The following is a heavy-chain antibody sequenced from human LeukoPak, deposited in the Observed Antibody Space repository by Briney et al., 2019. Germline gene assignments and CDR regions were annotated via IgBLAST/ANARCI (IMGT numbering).Heavy chain of an antibody. CDR3: ARDKYSSSWYYYFDY. V-gene: IGHV4-31*03. Sequence: SETLSLTCTVSGGSISSGGYYWSWIRQPPGKGLEWIGYIYYSGSTYYNPSLKSRVTISVDTSKNTFSLKLSSVTAADTAVYYCARDKYSSSWYYYFDYWGQGTLVTVSS. J-gene: IGHJ4*02. CDR2: IYYSGST. D-gene: IGHD6-13*01. CDR1: GGSISSGGYY.